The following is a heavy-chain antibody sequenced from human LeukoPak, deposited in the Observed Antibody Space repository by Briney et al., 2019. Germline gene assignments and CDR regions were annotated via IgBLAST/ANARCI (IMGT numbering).Heavy chain of an antibody. CDR2: MNHSGST. V-gene: IGHV4-34*01. Sequence: PSETLSLTCDFYGGSLSDDYWSWVRQPPGKGLEWIGEMNHSGSTNYNPSLKSRVTMSVDRSKNRFSLNLSSVTAADTAVFYCARDPDFWTGYYYFDYWGQGTLVTVSS. CDR1: GGSLSDDY. CDR3: ARDPDFWTGYYYFDY. D-gene: IGHD3/OR15-3a*01. J-gene: IGHJ4*02.